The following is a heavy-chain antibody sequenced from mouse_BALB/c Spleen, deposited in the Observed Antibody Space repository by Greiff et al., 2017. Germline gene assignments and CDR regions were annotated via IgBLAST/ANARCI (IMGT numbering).Heavy chain of an antibody. Sequence: VKLVESGPELVRPGASVKMSCKASGYTFTSYWMHWVKQRPGQGLEWIGMIDPSNGETRLNQKFKDKATLNVDKSSNTAYMQLSSLTSEDSAVYYCARDSSGYYAMDYWGQGTSGTVSS. D-gene: IGHD3-2*01. CDR1: GYTFTSYW. CDR2: IDPSNGET. CDR3: ARDSSGYYAMDY. J-gene: IGHJ4*01. V-gene: IGHV1S127*01.